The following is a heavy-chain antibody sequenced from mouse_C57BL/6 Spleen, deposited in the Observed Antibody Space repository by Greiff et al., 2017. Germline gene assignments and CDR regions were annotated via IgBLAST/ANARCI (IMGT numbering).Heavy chain of an antibody. CDR3: ARGGTVVEGGYFDY. V-gene: IGHV1-82*01. D-gene: IGHD1-1*01. J-gene: IGHJ2*01. Sequence: QVQLQQSGPELVKPGASVKISCKASGYAFSSSWMNWVKQRPGKGLEWIGRIYPGDGDTNYNGKFKGKATLTADKSSSTAYMQLSSLTSEDSAVYFCARGGTVVEGGYFDYWGQGTTLTVSS. CDR1: GYAFSSSW. CDR2: IYPGDGDT.